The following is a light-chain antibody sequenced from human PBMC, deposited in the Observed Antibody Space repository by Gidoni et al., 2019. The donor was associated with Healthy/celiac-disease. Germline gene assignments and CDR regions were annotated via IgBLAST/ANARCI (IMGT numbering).Light chain of an antibody. CDR1: SGINVGTYR. CDR2: YKSDSDK. CDR3: MIWHSSAWV. J-gene: IGLJ3*02. V-gene: IGLV5-45*03. Sequence: QAVLTLPSSLSASPGSSARLTCTLRSGINVGTYRIYWYQQKPGSPPQYLLKYKSDSDKQQGSGVPSRFSGSKDASANAGILLISGLQSEDEADYYCMIWHSSAWVFGGGTKLTVL.